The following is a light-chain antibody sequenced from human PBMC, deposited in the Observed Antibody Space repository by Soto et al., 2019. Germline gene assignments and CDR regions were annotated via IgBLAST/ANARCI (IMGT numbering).Light chain of an antibody. CDR1: QGISSA. V-gene: IGKV1D-13*01. J-gene: IGKJ4*01. CDR2: DAS. CDR3: QQFNNYWLT. Sequence: AIQLTQSPSSLSASVGDRVTITCRASQGISSALAWYQQKPGKAPKLLIYDASRLESGVPSRFSGSGSGTDFTLPISSLQPEDFATYYCQQFNNYWLTFGGGTKVDIK.